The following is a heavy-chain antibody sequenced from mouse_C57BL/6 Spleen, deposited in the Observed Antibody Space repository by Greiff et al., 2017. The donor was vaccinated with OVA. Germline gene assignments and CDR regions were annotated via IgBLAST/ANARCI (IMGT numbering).Heavy chain of an antibody. Sequence: QVQLQQSGAELVRPGTSVKVSCKASGYAFTNYLIEWVKQRPGQGLEWIGVINPGSGGTNYNEKFKGKATLTADKSSSTAYMQLSSLTSEDSAVYFCARDDGYYRDYWGQGTTLTVSS. CDR3: ARDDGYYRDY. CDR2: INPGSGGT. CDR1: GYAFTNYL. D-gene: IGHD2-3*01. V-gene: IGHV1-54*01. J-gene: IGHJ2*01.